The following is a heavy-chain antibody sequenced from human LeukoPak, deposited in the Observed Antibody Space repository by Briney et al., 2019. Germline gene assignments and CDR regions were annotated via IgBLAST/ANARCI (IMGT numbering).Heavy chain of an antibody. V-gene: IGHV1-2*02. CDR1: GYTFTTYY. D-gene: IGHD2-2*01. CDR2: INPNSGGT. CDR3: ATYPGTVAPGGMDV. J-gene: IGHJ6*02. Sequence: ASVKVSCKASGYTFTTYYIHWVRQAPGQGLEWMGWINPNSGGTNSAQKFQGRVSMTRDTSISTAHMELSRLTSDDTAVYYCATYPGTVAPGGMDVWGQGTTVTVSS.